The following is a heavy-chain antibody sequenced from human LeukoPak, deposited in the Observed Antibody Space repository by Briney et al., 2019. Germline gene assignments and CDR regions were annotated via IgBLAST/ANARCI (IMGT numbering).Heavy chain of an antibody. CDR3: ARDDFAGDSSGYIDY. CDR1: GFIFSNYG. Sequence: GRPLRLSCAASGFIFSNYGMHWVRQAPGKGLEWVAVIWFDGINQYHADAVKGRFTISRDNSKNTLYLQMSSLRAEDTALYYCARDDFAGDSSGYIDYWGQGTLVTVSS. J-gene: IGHJ4*02. CDR2: IWFDGINQ. D-gene: IGHD3-22*01. V-gene: IGHV3-33*01.